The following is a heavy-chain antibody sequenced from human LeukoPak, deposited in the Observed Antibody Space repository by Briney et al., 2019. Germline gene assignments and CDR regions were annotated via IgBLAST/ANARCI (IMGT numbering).Heavy chain of an antibody. J-gene: IGHJ4*02. CDR3: ARGEAATGTDIDY. V-gene: IGHV4-30-2*01. Sequence: PSQTLSLTCAVSGGSISSGSHSWSWIRQPPGKGLEWIGYIYHNGTTYSNPSLKSRVTISVDRSKNQFSLKLSSVTAADTAVYYCARGEAATGTDIDYWGQGTLVTVSS. D-gene: IGHD6-13*01. CDR2: IYHNGTT. CDR1: GGSISSGSHS.